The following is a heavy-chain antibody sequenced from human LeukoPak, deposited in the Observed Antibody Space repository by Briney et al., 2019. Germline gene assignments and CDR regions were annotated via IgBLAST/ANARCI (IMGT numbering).Heavy chain of an antibody. CDR2: LSANGSVT. CDR1: GGSISSSSYY. D-gene: IGHD4-17*01. Sequence: PSETLSLTCTVSGGSISSSSYYWGWIRQPPGKGLEWVSGLSANGSVTFYARSVRGRFTISRDNSKNTLHLQMSSLRADDSALYYCARFGDYGEYWGQGTLVIVSS. CDR3: ARFGDYGEY. J-gene: IGHJ4*02. V-gene: IGHV4-39*06.